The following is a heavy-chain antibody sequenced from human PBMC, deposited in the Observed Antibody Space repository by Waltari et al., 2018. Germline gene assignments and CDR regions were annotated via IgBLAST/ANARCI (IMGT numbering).Heavy chain of an antibody. D-gene: IGHD5-18*01. CDR1: GFTFSSYS. Sequence: EVQLVESGGGLVKPGGSLRLSCAASGFTFSSYSMTWVRQAPGKGLEWVSSISSSSSYIYYADSVKGRFTISRDNAKNSLYLQMNSLRAEDTAVYYCARAGQLWSLFDYWGQGTLVTVSS. J-gene: IGHJ4*02. V-gene: IGHV3-21*01. CDR3: ARAGQLWSLFDY. CDR2: ISSSSSYI.